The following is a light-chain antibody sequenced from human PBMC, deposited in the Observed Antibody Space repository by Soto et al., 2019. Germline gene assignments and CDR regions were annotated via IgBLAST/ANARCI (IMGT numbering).Light chain of an antibody. CDR2: GAS. CDR3: QQYYSFPRP. CDR1: QSVTSSS. Sequence: ELVLTQSPGTLSLSPGERATLFCRASQSVTSSSIAWHQQKPGQAPRLLIYGASSRATGIPDRFSASGSWTDFTLTISCLQSEDFATYYCQQYYSFPRPFGQVTKVDIK. J-gene: IGKJ1*01. V-gene: IGKV3-20*01.